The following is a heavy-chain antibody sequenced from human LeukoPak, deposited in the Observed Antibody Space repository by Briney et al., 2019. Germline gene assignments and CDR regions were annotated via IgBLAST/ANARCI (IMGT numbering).Heavy chain of an antibody. D-gene: IGHD3-16*02. CDR2: IKRDGSEK. Sequence: GGSLRLSCAASGFTFSSYWMSWVRQAPGKGLEWVANIKRDGSEKYYVDSVKGRFTISRDNAKNSLYLQMNSLGAEDTAVYYCARVVIDYYYYGMDVWGKGTTVTVSS. J-gene: IGHJ6*04. CDR3: ARVVIDYYYYGMDV. V-gene: IGHV3-7*03. CDR1: GFTFSSYW.